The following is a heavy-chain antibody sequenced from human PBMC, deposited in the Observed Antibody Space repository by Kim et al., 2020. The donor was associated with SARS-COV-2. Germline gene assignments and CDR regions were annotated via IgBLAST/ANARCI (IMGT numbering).Heavy chain of an antibody. D-gene: IGHD4-4*01. CDR2: K. Sequence: KYYAESGGGRFTIPRDTDKNSLYLQMNSLRAEDTAVYYCARGPNYSPFDYWGQGTLVTVSS. J-gene: IGHJ4*02. CDR3: ARGPNYSPFDY. V-gene: IGHV3-48*03.